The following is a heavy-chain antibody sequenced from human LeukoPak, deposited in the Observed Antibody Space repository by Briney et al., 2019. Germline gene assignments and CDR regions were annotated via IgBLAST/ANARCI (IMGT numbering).Heavy chain of an antibody. V-gene: IGHV3-30-3*01. CDR1: GFTFSSYA. CDR3: ARDAHEVAVAGYFDY. CDR2: ISYDGSNK. D-gene: IGHD6-19*01. Sequence: GRSLRLSCAASGFTFSSYAMHWVRQAPGKGLEWVAVISYDGSNKYYADSVKGRFTISRDNSKNTLYLQMNSLRAEDTAVYYCARDAHEVAVAGYFDYWAREPWSPSPQ. J-gene: IGHJ4*02.